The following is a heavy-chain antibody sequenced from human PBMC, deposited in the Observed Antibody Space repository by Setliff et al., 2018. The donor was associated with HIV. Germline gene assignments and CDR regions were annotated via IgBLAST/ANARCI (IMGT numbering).Heavy chain of an antibody. CDR1: GFMFTSYA. D-gene: IGHD6-13*01. CDR2: IRGSGDTT. Sequence: PGESLKISCAASGFMFTSYAMTWVRQAPGKGLEWVSTIRGSGDTTHYADFVKGRFTISRDNSENTLYLQMNSLSAEDMAVYYCAREDSSWYGSLDYWGQGTLVTVSS. CDR3: AREDSSWYGSLDY. V-gene: IGHV3-23*01. J-gene: IGHJ4*02.